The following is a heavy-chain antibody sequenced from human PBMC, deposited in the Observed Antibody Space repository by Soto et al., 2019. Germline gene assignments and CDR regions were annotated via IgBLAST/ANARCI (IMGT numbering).Heavy chain of an antibody. CDR3: AAEVEYSSSSYYYYGMDV. J-gene: IGHJ6*02. V-gene: IGHV1-58*01. CDR1: GFTFTSSA. Sequence: GASVKVSCKASGFTFTSSAVQWVRQARGQRXEWIGWIVVGSGNTNYAQRFQERVTVTRDMSTSTAYMELSSLRSEDTAVYYCAAEVEYSSSSYYYYGMDVWGQGTTVTVSS. D-gene: IGHD6-6*01. CDR2: IVVGSGNT.